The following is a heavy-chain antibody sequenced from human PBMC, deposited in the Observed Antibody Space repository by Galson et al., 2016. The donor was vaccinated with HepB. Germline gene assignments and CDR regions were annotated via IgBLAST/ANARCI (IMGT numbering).Heavy chain of an antibody. CDR1: GFTFSTYG. CDR3: GSASRDASGQYHVGLEY. V-gene: IGHV3-30*03. J-gene: IGHJ4*02. CDR2: ISYNGNTI. Sequence: SLRLSCAASGFTFSTYGMNWVRQAPGKGLEWVAVISYNGNTIYHADSVKCRFTISRDNAKNTLYLQMNRLRSEDTAVYYCGSASRDASGQYHVGLEYWGQGALVSVSS. D-gene: IGHD2-15*01.